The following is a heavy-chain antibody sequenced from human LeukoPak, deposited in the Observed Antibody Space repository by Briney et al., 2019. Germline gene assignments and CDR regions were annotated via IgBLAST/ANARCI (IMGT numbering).Heavy chain of an antibody. D-gene: IGHD6-6*01. J-gene: IGHJ5*02. V-gene: IGHV4-34*01. CDR2: INHSGST. CDR3: ARGYSSSSEGWFDP. CDR1: GGSFSGYY. Sequence: PSETLSLTCAVYGGSFSGYYWSWIRQPPGKGLEWIGEINHSGSTNYNPSLKSRVTISVDTSKNQFSLKLSSVTAADTAVHYCARGYSSSSEGWFDPWGQGTLVTVSS.